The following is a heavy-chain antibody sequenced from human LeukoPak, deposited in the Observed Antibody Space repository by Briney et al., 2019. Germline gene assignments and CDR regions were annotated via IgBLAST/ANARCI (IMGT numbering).Heavy chain of an antibody. CDR3: ARDLTRCGGDCGDY. CDR2: ISSSSSFI. D-gene: IGHD2-21*02. V-gene: IGHV3-21*01. J-gene: IGHJ4*02. Sequence: GGSLRLSCAASGFTFSNYNMNWVRQAPGKGLEWVSSISSSSSFIYYADSVKGRFTISRDNAKNTLFLQMNVLRAEDTAVYYCARDLTRCGGDCGDYLGQGTLVTVSS. CDR1: GFTFSNYN.